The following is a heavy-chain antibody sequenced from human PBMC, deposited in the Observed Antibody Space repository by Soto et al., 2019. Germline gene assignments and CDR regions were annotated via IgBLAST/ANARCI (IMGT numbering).Heavy chain of an antibody. CDR1: GLTFSRYA. D-gene: IGHD3-16*01. V-gene: IGHV3-30-3*01. J-gene: IGHJ3*02. CDR3: ARGAVSGGGAFDI. Sequence: QVQLVESGGGVVQPGRSLRLSCAASGLTFSRYAMHWVRQAPGKGLEWVAGISHAGSNKYYAEYVKGRFTISRDNSKNTLYLQMNSLRAEDTAVYYCARGAVSGGGAFDIWGQGTMVTVSS. CDR2: ISHAGSNK.